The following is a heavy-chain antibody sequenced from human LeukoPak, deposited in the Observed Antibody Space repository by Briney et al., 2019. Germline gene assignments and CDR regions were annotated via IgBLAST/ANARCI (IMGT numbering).Heavy chain of an antibody. CDR1: GFTFSSYS. CDR3: ARDHHYYDYVWGSYRYLDLNAFDI. CDR2: IGSSSSTI. Sequence: PGGSLRLSCAASGFTFSSYSMNWVRQAPGKGLEWVSYIGSSSSTIYYADSVKGRFTISRDNAKNSLYLQMNSLRAEDTAVYYCARDHHYYDYVWGSYRYLDLNAFDIWGQGTMVTVSS. J-gene: IGHJ3*02. V-gene: IGHV3-48*04. D-gene: IGHD3-16*02.